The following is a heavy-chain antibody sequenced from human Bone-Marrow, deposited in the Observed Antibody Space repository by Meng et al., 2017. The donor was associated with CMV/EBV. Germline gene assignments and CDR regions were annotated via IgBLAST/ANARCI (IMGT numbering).Heavy chain of an antibody. D-gene: IGHD4-11*01. J-gene: IGHJ5*02. CDR1: GFTFSSYS. V-gene: IGHV3-15*01. Sequence: GESLKISCAASGFTFSSYSMNWVRQAPGKGLEWVGRIKSKTDGGTTDYAAPVKGRFTISRDDSKNTLYLQMNSLRAEDTAVYFCATHGSLITVTKMGYDHWGQGTLVTVSS. CDR3: ATHGSLITVTKMGYDH. CDR2: IKSKTDGGTT.